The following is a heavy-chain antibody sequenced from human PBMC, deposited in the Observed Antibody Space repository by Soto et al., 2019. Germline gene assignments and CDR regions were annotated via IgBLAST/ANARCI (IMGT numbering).Heavy chain of an antibody. Sequence: ETLSLTCAVYGGSFSGYYWNWIRQPPGKGLEWIGEIDHSGSTKYNPSLKSRVTISVDTSKNQFSLKVSSVTAADTAVYYCARDLGLRSAGDLYYYYMDVWGKGTTVTVSS. D-gene: IGHD5-12*01. CDR2: IDHSGST. CDR3: ARDLGLRSAGDLYYYYMDV. V-gene: IGHV4-34*01. J-gene: IGHJ6*03. CDR1: GGSFSGYY.